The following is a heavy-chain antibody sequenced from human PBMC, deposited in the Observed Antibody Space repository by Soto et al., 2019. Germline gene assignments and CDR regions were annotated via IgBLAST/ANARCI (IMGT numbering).Heavy chain of an antibody. V-gene: IGHV3-30*18. Sequence: GGSLRLSCAASGFTFSSYGMHWVRQAPGKGLEWVAVISYDGSNKYYADSVKGRFTISRDNSKNTLYLQMNSLRAEDTAVYYCAKDMAHGDPQYYFDYWGQGTLVTVSS. J-gene: IGHJ4*02. CDR1: GFTFSSYG. D-gene: IGHD4-17*01. CDR3: AKDMAHGDPQYYFDY. CDR2: ISYDGSNK.